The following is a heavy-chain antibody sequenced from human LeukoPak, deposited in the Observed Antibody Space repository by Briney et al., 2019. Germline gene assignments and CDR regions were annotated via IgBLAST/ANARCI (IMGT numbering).Heavy chain of an antibody. D-gene: IGHD6-13*01. J-gene: IGHJ4*02. CDR1: GYTFTGYY. V-gene: IGHV1-2*02. Sequence: GASVKVSCKAPGYTFTGYYMHWVRQAPGQGLEWMGWINTNSGGTNYAQKFQGRVTMTRDTSISTAYMELSRLRSDDTAVYYCARDLRSSSWSSFDYWGQGTLVTVSS. CDR3: ARDLRSSSWSSFDY. CDR2: INTNSGGT.